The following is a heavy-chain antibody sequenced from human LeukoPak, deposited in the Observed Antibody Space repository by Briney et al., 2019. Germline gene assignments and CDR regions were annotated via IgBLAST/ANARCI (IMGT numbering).Heavy chain of an antibody. D-gene: IGHD4-17*01. CDR3: ARQGGTTVTYWYFDL. CDR1: GGSISSYY. V-gene: IGHV4-59*08. CDR2: IYYSGST. J-gene: IGHJ2*01. Sequence: SETLSLTCTVSGGSISSYYWSWIRQPPGKGLEWIGYIYYSGSTNYNPSLKSRVTISVDTSKNQFSLKLSSVTAADTAVYYCARQGGTTVTYWYFDLWGRGTLVTVSS.